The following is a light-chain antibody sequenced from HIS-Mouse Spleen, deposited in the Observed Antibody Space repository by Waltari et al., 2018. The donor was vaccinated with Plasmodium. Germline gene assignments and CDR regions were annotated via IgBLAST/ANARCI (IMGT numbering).Light chain of an antibody. Sequence: EIVMTQSPATLSVSPGERATLSCRASQSVSSNLAWYQQKPGQAPRRRIYGASTRATGIPARFRGSGSGTEFTLTISSLQSEDFAVYYCQQYNNWSFTFGPGTKVDIK. CDR2: GAS. CDR1: QSVSSN. V-gene: IGKV3-15*01. J-gene: IGKJ3*01. CDR3: QQYNNWSFT.